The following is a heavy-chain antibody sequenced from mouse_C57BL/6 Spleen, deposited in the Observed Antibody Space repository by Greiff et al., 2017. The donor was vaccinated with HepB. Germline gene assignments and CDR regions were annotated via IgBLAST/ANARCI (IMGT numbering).Heavy chain of an antibody. CDR3: AREIYDYDCYDFDY. D-gene: IGHD2-4*01. Sequence: EVQLVESGGGLVKPGGSLKLSCAASGFTFSDYGMHWVRQAPEKGLEWVAYISSGSSTIYYADTVKGRFTISRDNAKNTLFLQMTSLRSEDTAMYYCAREIYDYDCYDFDYWGQGTTLTVSS. V-gene: IGHV5-17*01. J-gene: IGHJ2*01. CDR1: GFTFSDYG. CDR2: ISSGSSTI.